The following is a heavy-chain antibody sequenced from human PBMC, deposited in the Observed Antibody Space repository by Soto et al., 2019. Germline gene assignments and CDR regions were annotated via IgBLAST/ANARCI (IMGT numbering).Heavy chain of an antibody. CDR2: ISAGNSKT. Sequence: ASVKVSCKASGYTFTNFGISWVRQAPGQGLEWMGWISAGNSKTYYSEKFEGRVTFTRDTVATTVNMELTSLTSEDTAVYYCGRDQSGSGYYVDWNDPPGQRTLVTVSS. D-gene: IGHD5-12*01. CDR1: GYTFTNFG. CDR3: GRDQSGSGYYVDWNDP. V-gene: IGHV1-18*01. J-gene: IGHJ5*02.